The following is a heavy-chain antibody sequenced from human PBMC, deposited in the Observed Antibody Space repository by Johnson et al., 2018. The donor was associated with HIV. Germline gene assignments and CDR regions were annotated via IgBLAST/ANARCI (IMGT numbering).Heavy chain of an antibody. J-gene: IGHJ3*02. Sequence: VQLVESGGGLVQPGRSLRLACAASGFTFSSYDMHWVRQSTGKRLEWVSAFGSAGDTYYPGSVKGRFTISRDNAKNSLYLQMNSLRAEDTAVYYCARDCSAGVCYLGTDAFDIWGQGTMVTVSS. V-gene: IGHV3-13*01. CDR3: ARDCSAGVCYLGTDAFDI. CDR2: FGSAGDT. D-gene: IGHD2-8*02. CDR1: GFTFSSYD.